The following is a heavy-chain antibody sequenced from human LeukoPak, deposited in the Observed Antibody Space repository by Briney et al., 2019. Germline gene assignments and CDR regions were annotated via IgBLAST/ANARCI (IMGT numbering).Heavy chain of an antibody. Sequence: PGGSLRLSCAASGFTFSNYGMHWVRQAPGKGLEWVAVIRYDGSKNYYADSVKGRFTISRDNSKNTLYLQMNSLRVEDTAVYYCARGDYGYFYGMYVWGQGTTVTVSS. J-gene: IGHJ6*02. CDR1: GFTFSNYG. CDR3: ARGDYGYFYGMYV. CDR2: IRYDGSKN. V-gene: IGHV3-33*01.